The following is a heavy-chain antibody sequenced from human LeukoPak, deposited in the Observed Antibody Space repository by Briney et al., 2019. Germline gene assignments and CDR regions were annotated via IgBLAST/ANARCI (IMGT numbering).Heavy chain of an antibody. D-gene: IGHD3-22*01. V-gene: IGHV4-59*01. J-gene: IGHJ4*02. CDR1: GVSITSYY. CDR2: ISSSGST. Sequence: MSSETLSFTCSVAGVSITSYYWSWIRQPPGKGLEWMGYISSSGSTNYNPSLKSRVTMSVDTSKNQFSLKLRSMTAAATAVYYCAREVAYDSSGYCFGYINYWGQGTLVTVSS. CDR3: AREVAYDSSGYCFGYINY.